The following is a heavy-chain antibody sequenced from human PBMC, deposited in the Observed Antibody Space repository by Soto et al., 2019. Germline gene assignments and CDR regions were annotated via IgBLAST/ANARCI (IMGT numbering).Heavy chain of an antibody. V-gene: IGHV5-51*01. D-gene: IGHD3-3*01. CDR1: GYSFTSYW. CDR3: ARLLDYDFWSGYPNWFDP. CDR2: IYPGDSDT. Sequence: PGESLKISCKGSGYSFTSYWIGWVRQMPGKGLEWMGIIYPGDSDTRYSPSFQGQVTISADKSISTAYLQWSSLKASDTAMYYCARLLDYDFWSGYPNWFDPWGQGTLVTVSS. J-gene: IGHJ5*02.